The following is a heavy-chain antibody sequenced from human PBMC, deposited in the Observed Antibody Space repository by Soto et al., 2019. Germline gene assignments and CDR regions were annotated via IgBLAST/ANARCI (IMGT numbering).Heavy chain of an antibody. V-gene: IGHV4-31*01. CDR1: VGSISSGGYY. J-gene: IGHJ4*02. CDR3: ARSLIAAAVPLDY. CDR2: IYYSGST. D-gene: IGHD6-13*01. Sequence: PSETLSLTCTVSVGSISSGGYYWSWIRQHPGKGLEWIGYIYYSGSTDCNPSVKSPVTISVDTSKNQFSLKLSSVTAADTAVYYCARSLIAAAVPLDYWGQGTLVNVSS.